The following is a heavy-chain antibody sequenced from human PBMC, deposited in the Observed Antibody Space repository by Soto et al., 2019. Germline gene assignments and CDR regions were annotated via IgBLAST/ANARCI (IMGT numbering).Heavy chain of an antibody. Sequence: QVQLQESGPGLVKPSETLSLTCTVSGGSISSYYWSWIRQPPGKGLEWIGFIFYSGSTSYNPSLERRVTISIATSEYQFSLKLNSVTAADTAVYYCASMIGDPVLSFDSWGQGTLVAVSS. J-gene: IGHJ5*01. D-gene: IGHD3-10*02. CDR3: ASMIGDPVLSFDS. CDR1: GGSISSYY. V-gene: IGHV4-59*01. CDR2: IFYSGST.